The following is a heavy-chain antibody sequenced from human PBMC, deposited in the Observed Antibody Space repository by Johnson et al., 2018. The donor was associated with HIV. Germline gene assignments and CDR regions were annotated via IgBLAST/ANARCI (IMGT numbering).Heavy chain of an antibody. V-gene: IGHV3-15*01. Sequence: VRLVESGGGLVQPGGSLRLSCAASGFTFSNAWMSWVRQAPGKGLEWVGRIKSKTDGGTTEYAAPVKGRFTISRDDSKNTLYLQMNSLKTEETAVYYCSTDVTDTVTTYYNAFDVWGQGTMVTVSS. CDR2: IKSKTDGGTT. J-gene: IGHJ3*01. CDR1: GFTFSNAW. D-gene: IGHD4-11*01. CDR3: STDVTDTVTTYYNAFDV.